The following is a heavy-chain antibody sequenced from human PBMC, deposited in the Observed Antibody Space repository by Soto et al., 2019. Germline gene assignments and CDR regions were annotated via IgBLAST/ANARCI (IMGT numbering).Heavy chain of an antibody. CDR2: ISSSSYI. CDR3: ARDPNYDFWSGYQGYGMDV. V-gene: IGHV3-21*01. J-gene: IGHJ6*02. Sequence: PGGSLRLSCAASGFTFSSYSMNWVRQAPGKGLEWVSSISSSSYIYYADSVKGRFTISRDNAKNSLYLQMNSLRAEDTAVYYCARDPNYDFWSGYQGYGMDVWGQGTTVTVSS. CDR1: GFTFSSYS. D-gene: IGHD3-3*01.